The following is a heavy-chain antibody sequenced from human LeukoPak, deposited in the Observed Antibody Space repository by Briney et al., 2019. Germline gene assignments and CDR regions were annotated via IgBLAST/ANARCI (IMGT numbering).Heavy chain of an antibody. CDR2: INHSGST. CDR1: GGSFSGYY. Sequence: PSETLSLTCAVSGGSFSGYYWSWLRQPPGKGLEWIGEINHSGSTNYNPSLKSRVTISVDASKNQFSLKLSSVTAADTAVYYCARGPRGSGSYYVRNYFDYWGQGTLVTVSS. J-gene: IGHJ4*02. V-gene: IGHV4-34*01. CDR3: ARGPRGSGSYYVRNYFDY. D-gene: IGHD1-26*01.